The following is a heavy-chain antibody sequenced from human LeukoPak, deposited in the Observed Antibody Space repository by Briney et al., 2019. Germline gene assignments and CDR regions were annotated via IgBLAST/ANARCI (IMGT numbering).Heavy chain of an antibody. CDR3: ANVACFSSSSIYYYYYMDV. V-gene: IGHV1-69*13. CDR2: IIPIFGTA. CDR1: GGTFSSYA. D-gene: IGHD6-6*01. J-gene: IGHJ6*03. Sequence: SVKVSCKASGGTFSSYAISWVRQAPGQGLEWMGGIIPIFGTANYAQKFQGRVTITADESTSTAYMELSSMRSEDTAVYYCANVACFSSSSIYYYYYMDVWGKGTTVTVSS.